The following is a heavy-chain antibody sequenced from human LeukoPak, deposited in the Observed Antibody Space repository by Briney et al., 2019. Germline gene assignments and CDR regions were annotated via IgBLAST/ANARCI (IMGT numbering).Heavy chain of an antibody. J-gene: IGHJ4*02. Sequence: GGSLRLSCAASGFTVSSNYMSWVRQAPGKGLEWVSVIYSGGSTYYADSVKGRFTISRDNSKNTLYLQMNSLRAEDTAVYYCARDFPPNSSGWYGRGYYFDYWGQGTLVTVSS. D-gene: IGHD6-19*01. CDR2: IYSGGST. CDR1: GFTVSSNY. V-gene: IGHV3-66*01. CDR3: ARDFPPNSSGWYGRGYYFDY.